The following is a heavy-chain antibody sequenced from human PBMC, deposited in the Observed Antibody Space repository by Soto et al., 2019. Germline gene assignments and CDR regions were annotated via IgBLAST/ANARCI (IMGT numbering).Heavy chain of an antibody. CDR3: AKVRGVGATQLLYYFDY. J-gene: IGHJ4*02. CDR2: ISYDGSNK. CDR1: GFTFSSYG. Sequence: QVQLVESGGGVVQPGRSLRLSCAASGFTFSSYGMHWVRQAPGKGLAWVAVISYDGSNKYYADSVKGRFTISRDNYKNTLYRQMNSLRAEDTAVYYCAKVRGVGATQLLYYFDYWGQGTLVTVSS. D-gene: IGHD1-26*01. V-gene: IGHV3-30*18.